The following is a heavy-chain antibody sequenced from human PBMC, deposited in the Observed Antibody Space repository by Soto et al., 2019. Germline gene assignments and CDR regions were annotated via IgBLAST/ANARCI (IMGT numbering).Heavy chain of an antibody. CDR1: GGSISSYY. CDR2: IYYSGST. CDR3: ARDRSGSYDFDY. V-gene: IGHV4-59*01. D-gene: IGHD1-26*01. J-gene: IGHJ4*02. Sequence: NPSETLSLTCTVSGGSISSYYWSWIRQPPGKGLEWIGYIYYSGSTNYNPSLKSRVTISVDTSKNQFSLKLSSVTAADTAVYYCARDRSGSYDFDYWGQGTLVTVSS.